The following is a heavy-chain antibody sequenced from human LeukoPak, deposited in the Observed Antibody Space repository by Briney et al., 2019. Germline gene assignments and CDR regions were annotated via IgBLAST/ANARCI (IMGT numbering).Heavy chain of an antibody. V-gene: IGHV1-46*01. Sequence: ASVKVSCKASGYTFTSYYMHWVRQAPGQGLEWMGIINPSGGSTSYAQKFQGRVTITRNTSISTAYMELSSLRSEDTAVYYCARGSIAVEGFDPWGQGTLVTVSS. J-gene: IGHJ5*02. CDR1: GYTFTSYY. D-gene: IGHD3-3*02. CDR2: INPSGGST. CDR3: ARGSIAVEGFDP.